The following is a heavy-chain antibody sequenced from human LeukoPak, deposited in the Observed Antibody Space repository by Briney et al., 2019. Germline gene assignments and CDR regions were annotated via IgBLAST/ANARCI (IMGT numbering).Heavy chain of an antibody. CDR1: GGSISSYY. CDR2: IYYSGST. D-gene: IGHD3-22*01. CDR3: ARRNEYYDSSGYYSYFDY. J-gene: IGHJ4*02. Sequence: SETLSLTCTVSGGSISSYYWSWIRQPPGKGLEWIGYIYYSGSTNYNPSLKGRVTISVDTSKNQFSLKLSSVTAADTAVYYCARRNEYYDSSGYYSYFDYWGQGTLVTVSS. V-gene: IGHV4-59*08.